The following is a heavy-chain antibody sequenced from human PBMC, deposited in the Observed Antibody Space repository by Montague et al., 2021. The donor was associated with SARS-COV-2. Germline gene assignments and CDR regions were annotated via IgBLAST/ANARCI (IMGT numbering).Heavy chain of an antibody. CDR2: IYSSGST. CDR1: GGSINSGSYH. Sequence: TLSLTCTVSGGSINSGSYHWSWIRQPAGKGLEWIGRIYSSGSTNYNPSLKSRVTISVDTSKNQFSLKVTSVTAADTAVYFCARDLGTMDVWGKGTTVTV. J-gene: IGHJ6*03. V-gene: IGHV4-61*02. D-gene: IGHD7-27*01. CDR3: ARDLGTMDV.